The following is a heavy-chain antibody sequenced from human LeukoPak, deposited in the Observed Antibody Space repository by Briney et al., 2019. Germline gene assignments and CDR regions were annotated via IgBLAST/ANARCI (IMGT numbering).Heavy chain of an antibody. CDR3: AKSWGVEYTDGFFIGVDY. V-gene: IGHV3-74*01. Sequence: GGSLRLSCAASGFTFSDYWMHWVRQAPGKGLVGVSRINSDGRIASYADSVKGRFTISRDNSKNTLYLQMNSLRVEDTAVFYCAKSWGVEYTDGFFIGVDYWGQGTLVTVSS. D-gene: IGHD2-8*01. J-gene: IGHJ4*02. CDR1: GFTFSDYW. CDR2: INSDGRIA.